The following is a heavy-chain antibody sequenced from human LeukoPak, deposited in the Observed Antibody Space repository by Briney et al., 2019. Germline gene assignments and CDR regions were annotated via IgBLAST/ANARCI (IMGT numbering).Heavy chain of an antibody. J-gene: IGHJ4*02. CDR1: GFTVSSNY. Sequence: PGESLRLSFAASGFTVSSNYMSWVRQAPGKGLEWVSAIYTGGSTYYAGSVKGRFTISRDNSKNTLYLQMNSLRAEDTAVYYCARDFSESDRDYWGQGTLVTVSS. CDR3: ARDFSESDRDY. V-gene: IGHV3-66*01. D-gene: IGHD3-3*01. CDR2: IYTGGST.